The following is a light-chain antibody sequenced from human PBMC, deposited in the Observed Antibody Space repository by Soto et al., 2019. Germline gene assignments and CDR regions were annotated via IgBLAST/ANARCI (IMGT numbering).Light chain of an antibody. V-gene: IGKV1D-12*01. J-gene: IGKJ4*01. Sequence: DIQMTQSPSSVSASVGDRVTITCRASQGLSTWLAWYQQKPGEAPKLLIYAASSLQSGVPSRFSGSGSGTDFTLTINSLQAEDFATYYCQQANRFPLTFGGGTKVEIK. CDR1: QGLSTW. CDR2: AAS. CDR3: QQANRFPLT.